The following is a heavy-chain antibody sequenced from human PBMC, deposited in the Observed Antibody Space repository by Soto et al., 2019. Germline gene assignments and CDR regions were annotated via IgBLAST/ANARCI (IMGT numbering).Heavy chain of an antibody. CDR2: IYYSGST. V-gene: IGHV4-30-4*01. D-gene: IGHD3-9*01. CDR3: ARGGPDDILTGYLDLYSFDY. CDR1: GGSISSGDYY. Sequence: NPSETLSLTCTVSGGSISSGDYYWSWIRQPPGKGLEWIGYIYYSGSTYYNPSLKSRVTISVDTSKNQFSLKLSSVTAADTAVYYCARGGPDDILTGYLDLYSFDYWGQGTLVTVSS. J-gene: IGHJ4*02.